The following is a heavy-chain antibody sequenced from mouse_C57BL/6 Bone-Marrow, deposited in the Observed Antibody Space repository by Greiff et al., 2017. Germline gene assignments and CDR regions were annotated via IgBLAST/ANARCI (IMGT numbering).Heavy chain of an antibody. V-gene: IGHV1-80*01. Sequence: VQLVESGAELVKPGASVKISCKASGYAFSSYWMNWVKQRPGKGLEWIGQIYPGDGDTNYNGKFKGKATLTADKSSSTAYMQLSSLTSEDSAVYFCARRGVANYFDYWGQGTTLTVSS. CDR2: IYPGDGDT. CDR3: ARRGVANYFDY. CDR1: GYAFSSYW. J-gene: IGHJ2*01. D-gene: IGHD1-1*01.